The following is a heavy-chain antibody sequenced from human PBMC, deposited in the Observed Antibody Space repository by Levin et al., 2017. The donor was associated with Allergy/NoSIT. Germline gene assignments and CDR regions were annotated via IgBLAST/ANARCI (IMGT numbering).Heavy chain of an antibody. CDR2: INHSGST. V-gene: IGHV4-34*01. J-gene: IGHJ4*02. D-gene: IGHD6-13*01. CDR3: ASIAAAGTGVDY. Sequence: PSETLSLTCAVYGGSFSGYYWSWIRQPPGKGLEWIGEINHSGSTNYNPSLKSRVTISVDTSKNQFSLKLSSVTAADTAVYYCASIAAAGTGVDYWGQGTLVTVSS. CDR1: GGSFSGYY.